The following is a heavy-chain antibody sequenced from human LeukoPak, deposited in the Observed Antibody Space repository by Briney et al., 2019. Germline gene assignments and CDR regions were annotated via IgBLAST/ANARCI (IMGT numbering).Heavy chain of an antibody. CDR1: GGSFSGYY. CDR2: INHSGST. J-gene: IGHJ4*02. Sequence: SETLSLTCAVYGGSFSGYYWSWIRQPPGKGLEWIGEINHSGSTNYNPSLKSRVTISVDTSKNQFSLKLSSVTAADTAVYYCARDFGYCSSTSCYISFDYWGQGTLVTVPS. V-gene: IGHV4-34*01. D-gene: IGHD2-2*02. CDR3: ARDFGYCSSTSCYISFDY.